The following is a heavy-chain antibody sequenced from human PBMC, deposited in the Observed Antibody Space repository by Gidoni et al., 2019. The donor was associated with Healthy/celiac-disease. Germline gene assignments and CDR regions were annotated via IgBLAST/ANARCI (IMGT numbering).Heavy chain of an antibody. CDR3: ARGGDYPNWYFDL. Sequence: QVQLVESGGGVVQPGRSLRLSCAAPGSTCSSYAMHWDRQAPGKGLEWVAVISYDGSNKYYADSVKCRFTISRDNSKNTLYLQMNSLGAEDTAVYYCARGGDYPNWYFDLWGRGTLVTVSS. D-gene: IGHD4-17*01. CDR2: ISYDGSNK. CDR1: GSTCSSYA. V-gene: IGHV3-30-3*01. J-gene: IGHJ2*01.